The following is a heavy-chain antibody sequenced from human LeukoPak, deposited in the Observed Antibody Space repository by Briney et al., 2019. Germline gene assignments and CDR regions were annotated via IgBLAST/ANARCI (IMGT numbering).Heavy chain of an antibody. V-gene: IGHV1-2*02. Sequence: ASVKVSCKASGYTFTRYDINWVRQATGQGLEWMGWINPNSGGTNYAQKFQGRVTMTRDTSISTAYMELSRLRSDDTAVYYCARDPYQLLFDFDYWGQGTLVTVSS. CDR1: GYTFTRYD. J-gene: IGHJ4*02. CDR2: INPNSGGT. D-gene: IGHD2-2*01. CDR3: ARDPYQLLFDFDY.